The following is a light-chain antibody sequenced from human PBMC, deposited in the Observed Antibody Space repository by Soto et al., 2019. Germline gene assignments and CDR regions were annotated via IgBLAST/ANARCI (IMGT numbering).Light chain of an antibody. CDR1: QSVSSSY. V-gene: IGKV3-11*01. Sequence: EIVLTQSPGTLSLSPGERATLPCRASQSVSSSYLAWYQQKPGQAPRLLIYDVSNRASGIPARFSGSGSETDFTLTISSLEPEDFAVYYCQQRSDWPLTFGQGTRLEIK. CDR3: QQRSDWPLT. CDR2: DVS. J-gene: IGKJ5*01.